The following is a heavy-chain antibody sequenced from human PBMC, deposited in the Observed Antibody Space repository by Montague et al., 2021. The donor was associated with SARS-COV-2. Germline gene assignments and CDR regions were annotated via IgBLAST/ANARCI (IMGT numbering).Heavy chain of an antibody. V-gene: IGHV4-34*01. CDR1: GGSFNGYY. Sequence: SKTLSLTCAVSGGSFNGYYWGWIRQPPGKGLEWVGEINHRGSPTYNPSLKSRVTISADTSKNQFSLRLTSVTAADTATYVCARGKEDFFMTVVVVTAASYYFDSWGQGTLVTVSS. CDR3: ARGKEDFFMTVVVVTAASYYFDS. D-gene: IGHD3-22*01. CDR2: INHRGSP. J-gene: IGHJ4*02.